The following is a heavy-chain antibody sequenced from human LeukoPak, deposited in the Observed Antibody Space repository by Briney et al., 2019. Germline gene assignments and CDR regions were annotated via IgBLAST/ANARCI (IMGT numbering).Heavy chain of an antibody. CDR1: GYTFTSYG. Sequence: ASVKVSCKASGYTFTSYGISWVRQAPGQGLEWMGWISAYNGNTNYAQKLQGRVTMTTDTSTSTAYMELRSLRSDDTAVYYCAREGLSPRYCSSTSCYRVYYYYYGMDVWGQGTTVTLSS. CDR3: AREGLSPRYCSSTSCYRVYYYYYGMDV. CDR2: ISAYNGNT. J-gene: IGHJ6*02. D-gene: IGHD2-2*01. V-gene: IGHV1-18*01.